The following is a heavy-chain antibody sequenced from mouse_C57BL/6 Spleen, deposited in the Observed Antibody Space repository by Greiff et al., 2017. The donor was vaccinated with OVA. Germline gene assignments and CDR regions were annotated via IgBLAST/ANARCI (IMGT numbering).Heavy chain of an antibody. J-gene: IGHJ4*01. CDR2: ISSGSSTI. CDR3: AKGGHYYAMDY. Sequence: EVHLVESGGGLVKPGGSLKLSCAASGFTFSDYGMHWVRQAPEKGLEWVAYISSGSSTIYYADTVKGRFTISRDNAKNTLFLQMTSLRSDDTAMYYCAKGGHYYAMDYWGQGTSVTVSS. V-gene: IGHV5-17*01. CDR1: GFTFSDYG.